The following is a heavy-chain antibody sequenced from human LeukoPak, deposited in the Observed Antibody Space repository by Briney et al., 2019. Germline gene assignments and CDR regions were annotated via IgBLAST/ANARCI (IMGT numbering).Heavy chain of an antibody. J-gene: IGHJ4*02. V-gene: IGHV3-23*01. D-gene: IGHD3-16*02. CDR3: AKXHXXXDYVWGSYRSPPDYXDX. CDR2: ISGSGDST. CDR1: GFTFSSYA. Sequence: GGSLRLSCAASGFTFSSYAMSWVRQAPGKGLEWVSTISGSGDSTYDADSVKGRITISRDNSKNTLYLQMNSLRAEDTAVYYCAKXHXXXDYVWGSYRSPPDYXDXXGQXXXXTV.